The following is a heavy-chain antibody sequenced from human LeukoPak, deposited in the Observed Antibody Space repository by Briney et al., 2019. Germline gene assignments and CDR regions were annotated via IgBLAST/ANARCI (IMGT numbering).Heavy chain of an antibody. CDR1: GVSISSSNSY. CDR2: INHSGST. CDR3: ASLSSWYYYYYMDV. V-gene: IGHV4-39*07. D-gene: IGHD6-13*01. Sequence: PSETLSLTCTVSGVSISSSNSYWGWIRQPPGKGLEWIGEINHSGSTNYNPSLKSRVTISVDTSKNQFSLKLSSVTAADTAVYYCASLSSWYYYYYMDVWGKGTTVTVSS. J-gene: IGHJ6*03.